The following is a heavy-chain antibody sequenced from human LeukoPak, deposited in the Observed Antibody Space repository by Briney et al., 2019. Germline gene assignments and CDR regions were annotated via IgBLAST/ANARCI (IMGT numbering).Heavy chain of an antibody. Sequence: PGGSLRLSCAASGFTFTTYWMTWVRQAPGKVLEWVSGISWNSGSIGYADSVKGRFTISRDNAKNSLYLQMNSLRAEDTALYYCAKDLGRGSGSELDYWGQGTLVTVSS. CDR3: AKDLGRGSGSELDY. D-gene: IGHD3-10*01. J-gene: IGHJ4*02. V-gene: IGHV3-9*01. CDR1: GFTFTTYW. CDR2: ISWNSGSI.